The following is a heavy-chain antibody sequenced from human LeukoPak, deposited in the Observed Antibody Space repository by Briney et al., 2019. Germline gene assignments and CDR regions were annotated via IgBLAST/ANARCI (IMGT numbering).Heavy chain of an antibody. Sequence: SQTLSLTCTVSGGSISSGGYYWSWIRQHPGKGLEWIGYIYYSGSTYYNPSLKSRVTISVDTSKNQFSLKLSSVTAADTAVYYCARGGGRDGYKPPVDYWGQGTLVTVSS. D-gene: IGHD2-15*01. CDR1: GGSISSGGYY. CDR3: ARGGGRDGYKPPVDY. J-gene: IGHJ4*02. CDR2: IYYSGST. V-gene: IGHV4-31*03.